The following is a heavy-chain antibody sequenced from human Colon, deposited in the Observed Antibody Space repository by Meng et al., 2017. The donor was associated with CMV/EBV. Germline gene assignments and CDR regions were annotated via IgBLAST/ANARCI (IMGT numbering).Heavy chain of an antibody. Sequence: QLQLVQSGVEVTKPGPSSKVPFKASGYTFTSYDINGVRQARGQGPEWMGYMNPHSGDTAYAQKFQGRVTMTRDTAINTAYMELSSLRSEDTAVYYCATSSHGVLPWGQGTLVTVSS. D-gene: IGHD2-8*01. CDR2: MNPHSGDT. CDR3: ATSSHGVLP. J-gene: IGHJ5*02. CDR1: GYTFTSYD. V-gene: IGHV1-8*01.